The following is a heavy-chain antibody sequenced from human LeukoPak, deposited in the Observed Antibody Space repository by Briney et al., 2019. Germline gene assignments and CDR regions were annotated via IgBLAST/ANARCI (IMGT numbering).Heavy chain of an antibody. CDR1: GFTFSNYA. V-gene: IGHV3-23*01. D-gene: IGHD1-26*01. Sequence: GGSLRLSCAASGFTFSNYAMTWVRQAPGKGLEWVSAISGSGTSTYCADSVKGRFAISGDNSKNTLYLQMISLRAEDTAVYYCARANSVTYSYYFDFWGQGTLVTVSS. CDR3: ARANSVTYSYYFDF. J-gene: IGHJ4*02. CDR2: ISGSGTST.